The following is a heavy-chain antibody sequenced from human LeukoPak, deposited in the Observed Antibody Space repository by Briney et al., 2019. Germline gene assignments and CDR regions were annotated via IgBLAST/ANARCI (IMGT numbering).Heavy chain of an antibody. Sequence: GASLRLSCAASGFTFSSYAMSWVRLAPGKGLEWVSAISGSGGSTYYADSVKGRFTISRDNSKNTLYLQMNSLRAEDTAVYYCAKDSYPSGSYYYYFDYWGQGTLVTVSS. CDR3: AKDSYPSGSYYYYFDY. J-gene: IGHJ4*02. CDR2: ISGSGGST. CDR1: GFTFSSYA. V-gene: IGHV3-23*01. D-gene: IGHD1-26*01.